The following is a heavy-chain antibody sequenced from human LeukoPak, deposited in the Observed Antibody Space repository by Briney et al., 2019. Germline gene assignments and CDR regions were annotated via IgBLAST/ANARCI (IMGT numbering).Heavy chain of an antibody. Sequence: SQTLSLTCTVSGGSISSGGYYWSWIRQHPGKGLEWSGYSYYSGSTYYNPSLKSRVTISVDPSKNQISLKLSSVTAADTAVYYCARVEATYYYGSGSSDWFDPWGQGTLVTVSS. D-gene: IGHD3-10*01. J-gene: IGHJ5*02. CDR1: GGSISSGGYY. CDR3: ARVEATYYYGSGSSDWFDP. V-gene: IGHV4-31*03. CDR2: SYYSGST.